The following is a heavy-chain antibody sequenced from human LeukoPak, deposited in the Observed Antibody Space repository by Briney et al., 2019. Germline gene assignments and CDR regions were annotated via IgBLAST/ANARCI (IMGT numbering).Heavy chain of an antibody. J-gene: IGHJ4*02. CDR2: ISYDGSNQ. D-gene: IGHD6-13*01. CDR1: GFTFSSYG. Sequence: GGSLRLSCAASGFTFSSYGMHWVRQAPGKGLEWVAVISYDGSNQYFADSVKGRFTISRDNSKNTLYLQMNSLRAEDTAVYYCANFEPGYTSSWYAEFWGQGTLVTVSS. V-gene: IGHV3-30*18. CDR3: ANFEPGYTSSWYAEF.